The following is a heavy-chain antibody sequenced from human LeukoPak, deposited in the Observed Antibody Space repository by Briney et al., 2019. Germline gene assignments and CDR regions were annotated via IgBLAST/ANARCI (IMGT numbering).Heavy chain of an antibody. J-gene: IGHJ6*02. CDR3: AREGAAAGDYYGMVA. CDR1: GYTFTSYD. D-gene: IGHD6-13*01. V-gene: IGHV1-8*01. CDR2: MNPNSGNT. Sequence: GASVKVSCKASGYTFTSYDIKWVRQATGQGLEWMGWMNPNSGNTGYAQKFQGRVTMTRNTSISTAYMELSSLRSEDTAVYYCAREGAAAGDYYGMVAWGQGTTVTVSS.